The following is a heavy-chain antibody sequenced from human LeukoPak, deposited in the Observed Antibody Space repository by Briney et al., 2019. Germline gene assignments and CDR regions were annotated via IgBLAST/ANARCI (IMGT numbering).Heavy chain of an antibody. J-gene: IGHJ3*02. V-gene: IGHV4-38-2*02. CDR3: VASDGGSYWSQAFDI. Sequence: SETLSLTCTVSGYSISSGYYWGWIRQPPGKGLEWIGSIYHSGSTYYNPSLKSRVTISVDTSKNQFSLRLSSVTAPDTAIYYCVASDGGSYWSQAFDIWGQGTTVTVSS. CDR2: IYHSGST. CDR1: GYSISSGYY. D-gene: IGHD1-26*01.